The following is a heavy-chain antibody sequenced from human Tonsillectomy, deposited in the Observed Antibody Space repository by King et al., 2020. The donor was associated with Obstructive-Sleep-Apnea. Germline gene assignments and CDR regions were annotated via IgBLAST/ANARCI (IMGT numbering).Heavy chain of an antibody. J-gene: IGHJ6*02. CDR3: ARFCSITSCPSFGLDV. V-gene: IGHV4-59*01. CDR1: GDSIRSYY. CDR2: IYYSGNA. D-gene: IGHD2-2*01. Sequence: HVQLQESGPGLVKPSETLSLTCTVSGDSIRSYYWTWIRQPLGKGLEWVGYIYYSGNADYNPSLKSRVTISVDTSKSQFSLKLTSVTAADTAVYYCARFCSITSCPSFGLDVWGQGTTVTVSS.